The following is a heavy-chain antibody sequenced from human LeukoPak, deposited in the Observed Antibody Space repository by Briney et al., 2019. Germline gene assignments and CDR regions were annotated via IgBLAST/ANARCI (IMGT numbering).Heavy chain of an antibody. V-gene: IGHV5-51*01. Sequence: IYPGDSDTRYSPSFQGQVTISADKSISTAYLQWSSLKASDTAMYYCARAYGSGSYEVDYWGQGTLVTVSS. J-gene: IGHJ4*02. D-gene: IGHD3-10*01. CDR3: ARAYGSGSYEVDY. CDR2: IYPGDSDT.